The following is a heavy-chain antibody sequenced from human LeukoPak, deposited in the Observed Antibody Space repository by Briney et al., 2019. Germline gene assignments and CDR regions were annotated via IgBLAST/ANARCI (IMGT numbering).Heavy chain of an antibody. V-gene: IGHV4-59*01. J-gene: IGHJ4*02. CDR1: GGSISNYY. Sequence: SETLSLTCPVSGGSISNYYYWTWIRQPPGKGLEWIGNVYYTGSTNFNPSLKSRVTMSLDTSRNQFSLKLTSLTAADTAVYYCARGAMATTPFFDYWGQGTLVTVSS. CDR3: ARGAMATTPFFDY. D-gene: IGHD5-24*01. CDR2: VYYTGST.